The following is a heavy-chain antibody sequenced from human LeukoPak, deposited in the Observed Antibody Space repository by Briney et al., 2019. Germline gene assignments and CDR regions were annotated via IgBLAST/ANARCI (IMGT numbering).Heavy chain of an antibody. J-gene: IGHJ4*02. CDR3: AKRWLRGAFDY. D-gene: IGHD5-12*01. V-gene: IGHV3-30*18. CDR1: GFTFSSYG. CDR2: ISYDGSNK. Sequence: PGGSLRLSCAASGFTFSSYGMPWVRQAPGKGLEWVAVISYDGSNKYYADSVKGRFTISRDNSKNTLYLQMNSLRAEDTAVYYCAKRWLRGAFDYWGQGTLVTVSS.